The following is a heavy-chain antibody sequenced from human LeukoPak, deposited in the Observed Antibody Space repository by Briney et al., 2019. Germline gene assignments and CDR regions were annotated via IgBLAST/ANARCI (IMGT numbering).Heavy chain of an antibody. CDR2: IYYSGST. CDR1: GGSFSSYY. D-gene: IGHD5-12*01. V-gene: IGHV4-59*01. Sequence: KPSETLSLTCAVYGGSFSSYYWSWIRQPPGKGLEWIGYIYYSGSTNYNPSLKSRVTISVDTSKNQFPLKLSSVTAADTAVYYCARFIVATNANFDYWGQGTLVTVSS. CDR3: ARFIVATNANFDY. J-gene: IGHJ4*02.